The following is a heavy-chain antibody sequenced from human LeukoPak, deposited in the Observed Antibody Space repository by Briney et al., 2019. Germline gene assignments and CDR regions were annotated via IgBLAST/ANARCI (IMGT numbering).Heavy chain of an antibody. CDR3: APERLRTLAALNSDY. CDR1: GYTVTDYY. Sequence: ATVKISWKASGYTVTDYYMHWVQQAPGKGLEWIGRVDPEDSDTIYAEKFQGRVTMTSDTSTDTVYMELSSLTFEDTAVYYCAPERLRTLAALNSDYWGQGTLVTVSS. CDR2: VDPEDSDT. V-gene: IGHV1-69-2*01. J-gene: IGHJ4*02. D-gene: IGHD6-19*01.